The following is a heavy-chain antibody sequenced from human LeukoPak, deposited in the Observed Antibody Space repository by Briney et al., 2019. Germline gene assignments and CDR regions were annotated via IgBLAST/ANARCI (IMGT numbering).Heavy chain of an antibody. Sequence: GGSLRLSCAASGFTFSSYAMHWVRQAPGKGLEYVSAISSNGGSTYYANSVKGRFTISRDNSKNTLYLQMGSLRAEDMAVYYCARVRGGIAAAGTLSFNYYYYYGMDVWGQGTTVTVSS. CDR3: ARVRGGIAAAGTLSFNYYYYYGMDV. D-gene: IGHD6-13*01. CDR1: GFTFSSYA. CDR2: ISSNGGST. V-gene: IGHV3-64*01. J-gene: IGHJ6*02.